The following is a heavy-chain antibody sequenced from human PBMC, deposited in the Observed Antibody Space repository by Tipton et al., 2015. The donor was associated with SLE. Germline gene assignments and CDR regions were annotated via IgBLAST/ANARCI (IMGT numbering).Heavy chain of an antibody. CDR1: GFTFGRYP. Sequence: SLRLSCAASGFTFGRYPLHWVRQAPGKGLEWVAVISYDGSNKYYADSVKGRFTISRDNSKNTLYLQMNSLRAEDTAVYYCARKGLLWFRELSGFDPWGQGTLVTVSS. J-gene: IGHJ5*02. CDR3: ARKGLLWFRELSGFDP. V-gene: IGHV3-30*04. CDR2: ISYDGSNK. D-gene: IGHD3-10*01.